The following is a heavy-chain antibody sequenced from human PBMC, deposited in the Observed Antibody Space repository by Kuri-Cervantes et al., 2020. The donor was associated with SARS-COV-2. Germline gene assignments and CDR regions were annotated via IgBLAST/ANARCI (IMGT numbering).Heavy chain of an antibody. J-gene: IGHJ1*01. V-gene: IGHV3-23*01. CDR1: GFTFSSYA. CDR2: ISSSSSYI. D-gene: IGHD2-2*01. CDR3: AKVYGDIVVVPAAKYFQH. Sequence: GESLKISCAASGFTFSSYAMSWVRQAPGKGLEWVSSISSSSSYIYYADSVKGRFTISRDNSKNTLYLQMNSLRAEDTAVYYCAKVYGDIVVVPAAKYFQHWGQGTLVTVSS.